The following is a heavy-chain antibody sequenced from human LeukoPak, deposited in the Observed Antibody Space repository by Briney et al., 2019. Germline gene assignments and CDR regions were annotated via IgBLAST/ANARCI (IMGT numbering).Heavy chain of an antibody. CDR3: ARAVGGAFDY. V-gene: IGHV3-13*05. Sequence: PGGSLRLSCAASGFTSSRYDMHWVRQGTGKGLEWVSGIGTAGDPYYPGCVKGRFTISRENAKNSLYLHVNSLRAGDTAMYYCARAVGGAFDYWGQGTQVAVSS. CDR2: IGTAGDP. D-gene: IGHD1-26*01. CDR1: GFTSSRYD. J-gene: IGHJ4*02.